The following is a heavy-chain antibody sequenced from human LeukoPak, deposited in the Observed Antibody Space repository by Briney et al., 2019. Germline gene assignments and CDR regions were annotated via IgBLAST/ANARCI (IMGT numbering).Heavy chain of an antibody. Sequence: GGSLRLSCAASGFTFSSYAMSWVRQAPGKGLEWVSAISGSGGSTYYADSVKGRFTISRDNSKNTPYLQMNSLRAEDTAVYYCTKQIQLWYFDYWGQGTLVTVSS. V-gene: IGHV3-23*01. D-gene: IGHD5-18*01. CDR1: GFTFSSYA. CDR2: ISGSGGST. J-gene: IGHJ4*02. CDR3: TKQIQLWYFDY.